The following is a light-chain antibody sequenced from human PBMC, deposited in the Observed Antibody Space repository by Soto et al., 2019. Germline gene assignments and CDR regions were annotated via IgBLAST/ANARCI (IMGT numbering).Light chain of an antibody. CDR1: QSVNAN. V-gene: IGKV3-15*01. Sequence: EVVLTQSPVTLSVSPGEGATLSCRASQSVNANLAWYQQKPGQAPRVIIYGVSTRATSVPGRFSGRGSGTEFTLTISTLQSEDFGVYYCQQYNTWPITFGQGTRLEIK. CDR3: QQYNTWPIT. J-gene: IGKJ5*01. CDR2: GVS.